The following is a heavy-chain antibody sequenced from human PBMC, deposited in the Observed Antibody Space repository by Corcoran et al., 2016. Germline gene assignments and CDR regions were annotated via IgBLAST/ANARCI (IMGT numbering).Heavy chain of an antibody. Sequence: QVLLQQWGAGLFKPSETLSLTCAVYGGSFSGYYWSWIRQPPGKGLEWIGEINHRGNTNYNPSLKSRVTISVDTSKNQFSLRLSSVTAADTAVYFCARELWWPARGAFDIWGQGTMVTVSS. CDR3: ARELWWPARGAFDI. V-gene: IGHV4-34*01. J-gene: IGHJ3*02. D-gene: IGHD3-10*01. CDR2: INHRGNT. CDR1: GGSFSGYY.